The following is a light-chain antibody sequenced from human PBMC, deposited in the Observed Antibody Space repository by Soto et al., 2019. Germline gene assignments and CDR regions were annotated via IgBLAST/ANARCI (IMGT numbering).Light chain of an antibody. CDR2: DTS. V-gene: IGLV7-46*01. Sequence: QAVVTQEPSLTVSPGGTVTLTCGSSTGAVTSGHYPYWFQQKPGQAPRTLIYDTSNKHSWTPARFSGSLLGGKAALTLSGAQPEDEAEYYCLLSYSGARLLFGGWTKLTVL. CDR1: TGAVTSGHY. J-gene: IGLJ2*01. CDR3: LLSYSGARLL.